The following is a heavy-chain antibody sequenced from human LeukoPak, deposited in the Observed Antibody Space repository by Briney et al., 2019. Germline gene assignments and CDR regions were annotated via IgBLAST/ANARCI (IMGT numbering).Heavy chain of an antibody. CDR1: GFSFNNYA. CDR3: AKDQLAMIAVAGPYFDY. Sequence: GGSLRLSCAASGFSFNNYALSWVRQAPGKGLEWVSAISGSGGGTYYADSVKGRFTISRDNSKNTLYLQMNSLRAEDTAVYYCAKDQLAMIAVAGPYFDYWGQGTLVTVSS. J-gene: IGHJ4*02. V-gene: IGHV3-23*01. CDR2: ISGSGGGT. D-gene: IGHD6-19*01.